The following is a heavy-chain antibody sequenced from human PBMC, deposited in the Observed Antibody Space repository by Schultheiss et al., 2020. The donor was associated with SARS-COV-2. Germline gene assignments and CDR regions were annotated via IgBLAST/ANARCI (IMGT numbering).Heavy chain of an antibody. V-gene: IGHV4-34*09. CDR1: GGSFSGYY. J-gene: IGHJ4*02. CDR3: ARGGGTMVRGVIFY. Sequence: SETLSLTCAVYGGSFSGYYWSWIRQPPGKGLEWIGEINHSGSTYYNPSLKSRVTISVDTSKNQFSLKLSSVTAADTAVYYCARGGGTMVRGVIFYWGQGTLVTVSS. CDR2: INHSGST. D-gene: IGHD3-10*01.